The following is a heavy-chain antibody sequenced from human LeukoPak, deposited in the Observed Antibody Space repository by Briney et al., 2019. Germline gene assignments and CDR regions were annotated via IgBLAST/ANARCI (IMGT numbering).Heavy chain of an antibody. CDR1: GFTFSSYG. V-gene: IGHV3-33*06. J-gene: IGHJ6*03. CDR3: AKADSGNYYYYMDV. D-gene: IGHD1-26*01. Sequence: GGSLRLSCAASGFTFSSYGMHWVRQAPGKGLEGVAVIWYDGSNKYYADSVKGRFTISRDNSKNTLYLQMNSLRAEDTAEYYCAKADSGNYYYYMDVWDKGTTVTVSS. CDR2: IWYDGSNK.